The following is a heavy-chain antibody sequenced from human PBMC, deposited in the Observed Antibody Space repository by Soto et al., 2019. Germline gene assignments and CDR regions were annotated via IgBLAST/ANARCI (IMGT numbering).Heavy chain of an antibody. Sequence: GGSLRLSCAASGLTFSSYSMNWVRQAPGKGLEWVSYISSSSSTIYYADSVKGRFTISRDNAKNSLYLQMNSLRAEDTAVYYCARDVSSLLGYYYGMDVWGQGTTVTVSS. CDR1: GLTFSSYS. CDR2: ISSSSSTI. CDR3: ARDVSSLLGYYYGMDV. D-gene: IGHD2-15*01. J-gene: IGHJ6*02. V-gene: IGHV3-48*01.